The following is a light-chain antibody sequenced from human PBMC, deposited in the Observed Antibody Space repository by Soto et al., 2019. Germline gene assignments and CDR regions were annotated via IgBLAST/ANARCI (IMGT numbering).Light chain of an antibody. CDR1: TSNIGTFY. J-gene: IGLJ3*02. V-gene: IGLV1-47*02. CDR3: QAYDYSLTASV. CDR2: LGD. Sequence: QSVLTQPPSASSTPGQTVTISCSGSTSNIGTFYVYWYQHLPGTAPKLLIYLGDQRASGVSDRFSGSKSGTSASLAINGLRSDDEADYYCQAYDYSLTASVFGGGTKVTVL.